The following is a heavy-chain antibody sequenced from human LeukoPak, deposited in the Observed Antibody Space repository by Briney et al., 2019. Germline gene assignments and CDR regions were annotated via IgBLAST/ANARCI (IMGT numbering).Heavy chain of an antibody. CDR2: IYYSGST. CDR1: GGSISSSSYY. Sequence: SETLSLTCTVSGGSISSSSYYWGWIRQPPGKGLEWIGSIYYSGSTNYNPSLKSRVTISVDTSKNQFSLKLSSVTAADTAVYYCASLTTSPTNWFDPWGQGTLVTVSS. V-gene: IGHV4-39*07. D-gene: IGHD2-21*02. CDR3: ASLTTSPTNWFDP. J-gene: IGHJ5*02.